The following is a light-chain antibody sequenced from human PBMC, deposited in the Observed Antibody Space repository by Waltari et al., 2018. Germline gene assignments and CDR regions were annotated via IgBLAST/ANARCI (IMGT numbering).Light chain of an antibody. V-gene: IGKV1-5*03. CDR2: KAS. CDR3: QQYESYSYT. CDR1: QSISIW. J-gene: IGKJ2*01. Sequence: DIQMTPSPSTPSASVRDRVTITCRASQSISIWLAWYQQKPGKAPKLLIYKASRLETGVPSRFSGSGSGTEFTLTISSLQPDDFATYYCQQYESYSYTFGQGTKLEIK.